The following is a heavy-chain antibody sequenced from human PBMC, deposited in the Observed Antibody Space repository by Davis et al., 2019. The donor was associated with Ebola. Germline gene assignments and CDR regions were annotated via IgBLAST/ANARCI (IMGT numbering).Heavy chain of an antibody. D-gene: IGHD1-1*01. CDR2: ISYDGSNK. V-gene: IGHV3-30*03. CDR3: ARDKDRWNPKRKGFDY. CDR1: GFTFSSYG. Sequence: GGSLRLSCAASGFTFSSYGMHWVRQAPGKGLEWVAVISYDGSNKYYADSVKGRFTISRDNSKNTLYLQMNSLRAEDTAVYYCARDKDRWNPKRKGFDYWGQGTLVTVSS. J-gene: IGHJ4*02.